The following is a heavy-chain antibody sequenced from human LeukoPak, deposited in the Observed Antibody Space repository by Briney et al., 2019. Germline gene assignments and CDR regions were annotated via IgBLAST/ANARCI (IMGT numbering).Heavy chain of an antibody. CDR1: GFTFSSYS. CDR2: ISSSSSYI. Sequence: GGSLRLSCAASGFTFSSYSMNWDRQAPGKGLEWVSSISSSSSYIYYADSVKGRFTISRDNAKNSLYLQMNSLRAEDTAVYYCARDQLGYYFDYWGQGTLVTVSS. D-gene: IGHD7-27*01. J-gene: IGHJ4*02. V-gene: IGHV3-21*01. CDR3: ARDQLGYYFDY.